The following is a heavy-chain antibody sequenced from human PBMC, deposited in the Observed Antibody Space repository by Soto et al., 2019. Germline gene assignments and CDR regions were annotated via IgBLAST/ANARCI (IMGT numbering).Heavy chain of an antibody. CDR3: ARDRLHGGVPNYYYYGMDV. V-gene: IGHV3-30-3*01. CDR2: ISYDGSNK. Sequence: QVQLVESGGGVVQPGRSLRLSCAASGFTFSSYAMHWVRQAPGKGLERVAVISYDGSNKYYADSVKGRFTISRDNSKNTLYLQMNSLRAEDTAVYYCARDRLHGGVPNYYYYGMDVWGQGTTVTVSS. J-gene: IGHJ6*02. D-gene: IGHD1-1*01. CDR1: GFTFSSYA.